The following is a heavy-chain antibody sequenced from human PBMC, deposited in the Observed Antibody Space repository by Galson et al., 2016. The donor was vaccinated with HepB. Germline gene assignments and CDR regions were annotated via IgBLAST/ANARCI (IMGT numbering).Heavy chain of an antibody. CDR1: GFTFSSNA. Sequence: SLRLSCAASGFTFSSNAMNWVRQAPGKGLEWVSYIHSSSSTIYYADSVKGRFTISRDNARNSLYLQMNSLRAEDTAVYYCATYSGSYRLGYWGQGTLVTVSS. CDR3: ATYSGSYRLGY. V-gene: IGHV3-48*01. CDR2: IHSSSSTI. D-gene: IGHD1-26*01. J-gene: IGHJ4*02.